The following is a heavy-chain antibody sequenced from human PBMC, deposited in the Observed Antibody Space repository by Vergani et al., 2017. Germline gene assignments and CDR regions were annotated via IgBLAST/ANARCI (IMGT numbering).Heavy chain of an antibody. J-gene: IGHJ6*03. Sequence: QVQLQESGPGVVKPSQTLSITCAVSGGSISSGDHCWTWIRQRPGKGLEWIWDIFYSGITYDNPSLLGRLNISVETSQNQFSLKLRSVTAADTAVYYCARVDTQVPATSHFYYMDVWGKGTTVVVSS. CDR3: ARVDTQVPATSHFYYMDV. CDR1: GGSISSGDHC. D-gene: IGHD6-25*01. CDR2: IFYSGIT. V-gene: IGHV4-31*11.